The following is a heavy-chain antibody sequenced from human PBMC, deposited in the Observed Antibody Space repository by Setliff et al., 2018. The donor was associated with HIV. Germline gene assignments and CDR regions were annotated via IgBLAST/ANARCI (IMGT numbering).Heavy chain of an antibody. CDR1: GYTSTGYF. Sequence: ASVKVSCKASGYTSTGYFVHWVRQAPGQGLEWMGRINLNSGGTTYAQRFQGRVTMTWDTSISTAYMELSRLTSDDTAVYYCARSSFCEYLLYYWGHGTLVTVSS. V-gene: IGHV1-2*06. CDR2: INLNSGGT. D-gene: IGHD2-2*02. J-gene: IGHJ4*01. CDR3: ARSSFCEYLLYY.